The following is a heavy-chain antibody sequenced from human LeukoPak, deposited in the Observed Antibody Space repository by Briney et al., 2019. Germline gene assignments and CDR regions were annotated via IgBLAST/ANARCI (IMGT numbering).Heavy chain of an antibody. CDR1: GGSISGHY. CDR3: AGGGHYGLDY. D-gene: IGHD3-10*01. CDR2: IYNSDSGSA. J-gene: IGHJ4*02. V-gene: IGHV4-59*11. Sequence: SETLSLTCIVSGGSISGHYWSWIRQHPGMGVEWIGYIYNSDSGSANYNPSLKSRVTISVDTSKHQFSLKLSSVTAADTAVYYCAGGGHYGLDYWGQGTLVTVSS.